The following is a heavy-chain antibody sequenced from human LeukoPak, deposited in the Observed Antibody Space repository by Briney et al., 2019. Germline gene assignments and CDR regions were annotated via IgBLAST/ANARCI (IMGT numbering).Heavy chain of an antibody. J-gene: IGHJ4*02. Sequence: GGSLRLSCVASGFTFSSYWMSWVRQAPGKGLEWVANIKQDGSEKYYVDSVKGRFTISRDNAKNSLYLQMNSLRAEDTAVYYCARLEDDYGDFGGLDYWGQGTLVTVSS. CDR1: GFTFSSYW. V-gene: IGHV3-7*01. CDR2: IKQDGSEK. D-gene: IGHD4-17*01. CDR3: ARLEDDYGDFGGLDY.